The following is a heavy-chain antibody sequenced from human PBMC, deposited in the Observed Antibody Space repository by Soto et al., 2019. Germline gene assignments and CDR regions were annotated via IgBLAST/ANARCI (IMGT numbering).Heavy chain of an antibody. CDR2: IKLDGSEK. CDR3: AREGFRVMSDSGMDV. V-gene: IGHV3-7*04. D-gene: IGHD3-10*01. Sequence: EVQLVESGGGLVQPGGSLRLSCAASGFTFSSYWMSWVRQAPGKGLEWVANIKLDGSEKYYVDSVKGRFTISRDNAKNSLYLQMNSLRAYDTAVYYCAREGFRVMSDSGMDVWGQGTTVTVSS. CDR1: GFTFSSYW. J-gene: IGHJ6*02.